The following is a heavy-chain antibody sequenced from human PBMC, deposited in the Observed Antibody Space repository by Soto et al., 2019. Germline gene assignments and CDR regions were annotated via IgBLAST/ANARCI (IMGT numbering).Heavy chain of an antibody. CDR2: IYHSGST. CDR1: GGSISSGGYS. Sequence: QLQLQESGSGLVKPSQTLSLTCAVSGGSISSGGYSWSWIRQPPGKGLEWIGYIYHSGSTYYNPSHKRRVTISVDRSKNQFSLKLSSVTAADTAVYYCARVGYALFMDVWGQGTTVTVSS. V-gene: IGHV4-30-2*01. D-gene: IGHD5-12*01. CDR3: ARVGYALFMDV. J-gene: IGHJ6*02.